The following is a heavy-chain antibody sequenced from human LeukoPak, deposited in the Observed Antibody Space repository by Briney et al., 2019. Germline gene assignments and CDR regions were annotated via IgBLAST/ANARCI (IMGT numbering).Heavy chain of an antibody. CDR1: GGSISSNY. J-gene: IGHJ3*02. CDR3: ARGPAHGGNSHAFAM. V-gene: IGHV4-4*07. D-gene: IGHD4-23*01. CDR2: IYTSGST. Sequence: PSETLSLTCTVSGGSISSNYWSWIRQPAGKGLEWIGRIYTSGSTNYSPSLKSRVTMSVDTSKNQFSLKLSSVTAADTAVYYCARGPAHGGNSHAFAMWGQGTMVTVSS.